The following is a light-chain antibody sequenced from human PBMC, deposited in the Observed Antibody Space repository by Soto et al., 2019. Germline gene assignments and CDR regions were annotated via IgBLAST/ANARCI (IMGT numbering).Light chain of an antibody. V-gene: IGLV1-47*02. CDR2: SNN. CDR3: ASWDDRLGAVM. Sequence: QSVLTQPPPACRTPGKRVFNSCSGSSSNIGGTNYAYWYQQLPGAAPKLLMHSNNLRPSGVPERISGSKSGTSASLAISGLRSEDEAVYYCASWDDRLGAVMFGGGTKVTVL. CDR1: SSNIGGTNY. J-gene: IGLJ3*02.